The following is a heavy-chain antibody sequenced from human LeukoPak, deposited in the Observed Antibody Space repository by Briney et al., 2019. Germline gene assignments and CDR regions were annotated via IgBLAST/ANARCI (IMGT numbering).Heavy chain of an antibody. CDR2: INHSGST. V-gene: IGHV4-34*01. J-gene: IGHJ5*02. D-gene: IGHD3-3*01. CDR1: GGSFSGYY. Sequence: SETLCLTCAVYGGSFSGYYWSWIRQPPGKGLEWIGEINHSGSTNYNPSLKSRVTISVDTSKNQFSLKLSSVTAADTAVYYCARGESYYDFWSGYPPGWFDPWGQGTLVTVSS. CDR3: ARGESYYDFWSGYPPGWFDP.